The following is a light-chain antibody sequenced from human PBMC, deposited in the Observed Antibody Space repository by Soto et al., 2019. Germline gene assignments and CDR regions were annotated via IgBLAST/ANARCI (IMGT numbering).Light chain of an antibody. CDR3: QQYDSAPLT. J-gene: IGKJ1*01. Sequence: EIVLTQSPGTLSLSPGERATLSCRASQSFTSPSVAWYQQKPGQAPRLLIAWASRRAAGSPDRFSGSGSGTDFTLTISRLESEDIAVYYCQQYDSAPLTFGQGTKVDIK. CDR1: QSFTSPS. V-gene: IGKV3-20*01. CDR2: WAS.